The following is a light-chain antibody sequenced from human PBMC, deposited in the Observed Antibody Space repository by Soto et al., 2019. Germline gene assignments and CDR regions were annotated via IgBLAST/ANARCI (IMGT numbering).Light chain of an antibody. J-gene: IGKJ5*01. CDR3: QQYSNWPPIT. CDR1: QSISTSS. Sequence: EIVLTQSPGTLSLSPGERATLNCRASQSISTSSLAWYRQKPGQAPRLLIYGASVRATGVPDRFSGSGSGTDFTLTINSLQSEDSAVYYCQQYSNWPPITFGQGTRLEI. V-gene: IGKV3-20*01. CDR2: GAS.